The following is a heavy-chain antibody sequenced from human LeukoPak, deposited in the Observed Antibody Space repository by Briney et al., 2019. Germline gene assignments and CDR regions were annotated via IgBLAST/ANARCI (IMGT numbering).Heavy chain of an antibody. CDR1: GFTFSGHW. V-gene: IGHV3-7*01. CDR2: INQGGSDK. J-gene: IGHJ4*02. Sequence: GGSLRLSCAASGFTFSGHWMSWVRQAPGKGLEWVANINQGGSDKYYVDSVKGRFSISRDNANNLLYLQMNSLRGEDTAVYYCTRDRSRAEDDWGQGTLVTVPS. CDR3: TRDRSRAEDD. D-gene: IGHD1-14*01.